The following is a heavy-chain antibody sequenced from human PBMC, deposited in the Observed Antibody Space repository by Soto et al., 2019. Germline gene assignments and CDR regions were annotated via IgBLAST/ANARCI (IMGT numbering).Heavy chain of an antibody. CDR1: GYTFTSYA. J-gene: IGHJ6*01. Sequence: QVQLVQSGAEVKKPGASVKVSCKASGYTFTSYAMHWVRQAPGQRLEWMGWINAGNGNTKYSQKFQGRVTITRDTSASTAYMELSSLRSEDTAVYYCAREGGLSGVPAAISYYYGMDVW. V-gene: IGHV1-3*01. D-gene: IGHD2-2*02. CDR3: AREGGLSGVPAAISYYYGMDV. CDR2: INAGNGNT.